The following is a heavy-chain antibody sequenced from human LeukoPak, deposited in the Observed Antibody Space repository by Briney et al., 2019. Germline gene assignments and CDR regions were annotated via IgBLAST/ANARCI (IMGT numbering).Heavy chain of an antibody. CDR2: KNPNSGNT. CDR3: ARGGRTANSFAP. Sequence: ASVKVSCKASGYTFTSYDINWVRQATGQGLEWMGWKNPNSGNTGYVQKFQGRVTMTRDTSINTAYMELSSLRSEDTAVYYCARGGRTANSFAPWGPGTLVTVSS. J-gene: IGHJ5*02. V-gene: IGHV1-8*01. D-gene: IGHD1-1*01. CDR1: GYTFTSYD.